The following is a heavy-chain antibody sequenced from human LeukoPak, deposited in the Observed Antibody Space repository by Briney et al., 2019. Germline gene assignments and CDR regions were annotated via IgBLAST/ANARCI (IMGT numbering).Heavy chain of an antibody. J-gene: IGHJ4*02. CDR2: IRPDGDRT. CDR1: GFTFSTYA. CDR3: AREQSGTRGWYTVDY. Sequence: PGGSLRLSCAASGFTFSTYAITWVRQGPGKGLEWVSAIRPDGDRTYYANSVRGRFTISRDNSKDTVYLQINGLRVEDTAVYYGAREQSGTRGWYTVDYWGQGTLVTVSS. V-gene: IGHV3-23*01. D-gene: IGHD6-19*01.